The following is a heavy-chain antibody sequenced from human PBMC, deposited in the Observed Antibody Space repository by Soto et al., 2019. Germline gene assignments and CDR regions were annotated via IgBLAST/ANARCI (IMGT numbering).Heavy chain of an antibody. J-gene: IGHJ4*02. CDR3: ASAITAMGLFDC. D-gene: IGHD5-18*01. V-gene: IGHV4-30-2*01. CDR1: GGSISSVGYS. Sequence: PSETLSLTCAVSGGSISSVGYSWSWIRQPPGKGLEWIGYLYHGGATYSNPSLKNRVTISGDWSKNQFSLKLNSVTAADTAVYYCASAITAMGLFDCWGPGIRVTVSS. CDR2: LYHGGAT.